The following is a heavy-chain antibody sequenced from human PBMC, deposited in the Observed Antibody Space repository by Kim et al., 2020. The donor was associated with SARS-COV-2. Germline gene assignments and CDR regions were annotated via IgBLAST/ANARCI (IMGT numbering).Heavy chain of an antibody. CDR3: ARRWYYDSSGYVFDP. V-gene: IGHV4-39*01. J-gene: IGHJ5*02. Sequence: PTRKSRVTISVDTSKNQFSLKLSSVTAADTAVYYCARRWYYDSSGYVFDPWGQGTLVTVSS. D-gene: IGHD3-22*01.